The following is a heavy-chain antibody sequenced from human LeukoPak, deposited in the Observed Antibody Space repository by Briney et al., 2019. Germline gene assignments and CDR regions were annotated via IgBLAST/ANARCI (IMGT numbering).Heavy chain of an antibody. Sequence: GGSLRLSCAASGFTFSNYGMHWVRQAPGMGLEWLAFIRYDGSNNYYADSVKGRFTISRDNSKNTLYLQMSSLRAEDTAAYYCAKAYTSSLSRGYFDYWGQGTLVTVSS. J-gene: IGHJ4*02. D-gene: IGHD6-13*01. CDR2: IRYDGSNN. CDR3: AKAYTSSLSRGYFDY. V-gene: IGHV3-30*02. CDR1: GFTFSNYG.